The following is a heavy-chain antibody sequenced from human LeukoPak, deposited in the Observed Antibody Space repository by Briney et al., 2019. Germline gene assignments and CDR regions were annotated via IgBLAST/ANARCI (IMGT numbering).Heavy chain of an antibody. V-gene: IGHV3-48*01. CDR2: ISSSSNII. CDR3: ARDFAREFTIDY. J-gene: IGHJ4*02. CDR1: GFTFSNHN. Sequence: GGSLRLSCAASGFTFSNHNMNWVRQPPGKGLQWVSYISSSSNIIYYADSVKGRFTISRDNAKNSLFLQMNSLRAEDTAVYYCARDFAREFTIDYWGQGTLVTVSS. D-gene: IGHD3-10*01.